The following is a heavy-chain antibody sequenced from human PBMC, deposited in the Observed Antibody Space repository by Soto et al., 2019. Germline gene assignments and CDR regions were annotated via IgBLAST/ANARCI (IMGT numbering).Heavy chain of an antibody. D-gene: IGHD3-3*01. J-gene: IGHJ6*02. CDR1: GFTFSSYA. V-gene: IGHV3-64*01. CDR3: AAPGVPDVGPFGMDV. Sequence: GGSLRLSCAASGFTFSSYAMHWVRQAPGKGLEYVSVISGNGDSTYYANSVKGRFTISRDNSKNTLYLQMGSLRAEDTAVYYCAAPGVPDVGPFGMDVWGQGTTVTVSS. CDR2: ISGNGDST.